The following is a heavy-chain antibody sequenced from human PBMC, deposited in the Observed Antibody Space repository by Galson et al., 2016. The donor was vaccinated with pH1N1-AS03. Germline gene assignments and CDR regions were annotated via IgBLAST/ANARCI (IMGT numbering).Heavy chain of an antibody. V-gene: IGHV3-23*01. Sequence: SLRLSCAASGFMFSSYAMSWVRQAPGKGLEWVSAISGGSDGTEYADSVKGRFTISRDNSKNTLFLQMNSLRAEDTAVYYCAKESSFWSDHFDYWGQGILVTVSS. CDR1: GFMFSSYA. CDR2: ISGGSDGT. D-gene: IGHD6-13*01. J-gene: IGHJ4*02. CDR3: AKESSFWSDHFDY.